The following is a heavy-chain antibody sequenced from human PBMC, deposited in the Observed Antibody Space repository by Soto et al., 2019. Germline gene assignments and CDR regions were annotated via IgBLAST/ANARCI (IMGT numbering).Heavy chain of an antibody. D-gene: IGHD6-6*01. CDR1: GYTFTSYY. CDR2: INPSGGST. CDR3: ASSIAARFWFDP. J-gene: IGHJ5*02. Sequence: ASVKVCCKASGYTFTSYYMHWVRQAPGQGLEWMGIINPSGGSTSYAQKFQGRVTMTRDTSTSTVYMELSSLRSEDTAVYYCASSIAARFWFDPWGQGTLVTVSS. V-gene: IGHV1-46*01.